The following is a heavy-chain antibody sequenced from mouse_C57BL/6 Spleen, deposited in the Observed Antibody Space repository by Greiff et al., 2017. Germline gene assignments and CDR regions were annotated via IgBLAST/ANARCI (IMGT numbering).Heavy chain of an antibody. Sequence: VQLQQSGAELVMPGASVKMSCKASGYTFTSYWMNWVKPRPGKGLEWIGEIDPSDGNTNCNQKVKGKSTLTVDTASSTAYMQLSGLTSEDSAVYYCARERYVLRYLDYWGQGTTLTVAS. V-gene: IGHV1-69*01. CDR2: IDPSDGNT. J-gene: IGHJ2*01. CDR3: ARERYVLRYLDY. CDR1: GYTFTSYW. D-gene: IGHD1-1*01.